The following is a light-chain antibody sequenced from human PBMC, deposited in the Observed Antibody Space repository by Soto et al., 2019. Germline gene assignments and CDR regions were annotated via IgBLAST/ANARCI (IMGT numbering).Light chain of an antibody. Sequence: DIQLTQSPSFLSASVGDRVTITCRATQGIYTYLAWYQHKPGKAPKLLIYTASTLQSGVPSRFSGSGSRTEFTLTISSLQPEDFATYCCPQLKSYPLTFGGGTKVEIK. CDR1: QGIYTY. CDR3: PQLKSYPLT. V-gene: IGKV1-9*01. CDR2: TAS. J-gene: IGKJ4*01.